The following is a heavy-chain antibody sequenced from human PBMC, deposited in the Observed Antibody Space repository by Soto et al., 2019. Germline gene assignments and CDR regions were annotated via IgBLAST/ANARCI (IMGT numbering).Heavy chain of an antibody. J-gene: IGHJ4*02. CDR1: GYTFSAYY. CDR3: ARGGTFAYDTSGYSVY. D-gene: IGHD3-22*01. V-gene: IGHV1-2*02. Sequence: ASVKVSCKTSGYTFSAYYMHWVRQAPGQGLEWMGWINPKSGGTLYAQKFQGRVTMTRDTSISTAYMELSRLRSDDTAVYYCARGGTFAYDTSGYSVYWGQGTLVTVSS. CDR2: INPKSGGT.